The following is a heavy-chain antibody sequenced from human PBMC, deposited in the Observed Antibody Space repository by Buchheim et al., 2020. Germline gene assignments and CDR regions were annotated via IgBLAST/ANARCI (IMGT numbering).Heavy chain of an antibody. J-gene: IGHJ4*02. V-gene: IGHV3-30*03. Sequence: QVQLVESGGGVVQPGRSLRLSCAASGFSFSSYGIHWVRQAPGKGLEWVALISYDGSNKYYADSVKGRFTISRDNSKNTLYLQMNILRAEDTAVYYCATAGGEWGLRIGYWGQGTL. CDR3: ATAGGEWGLRIGY. CDR2: ISYDGSNK. D-gene: IGHD1-26*01. CDR1: GFSFSSYG.